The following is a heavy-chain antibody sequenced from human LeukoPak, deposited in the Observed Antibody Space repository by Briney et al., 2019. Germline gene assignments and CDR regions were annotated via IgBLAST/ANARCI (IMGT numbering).Heavy chain of an antibody. D-gene: IGHD3-22*01. CDR2: INTNTGNP. CDR1: GYTFISYA. J-gene: IGHJ4*02. Sequence: ASVKVSCKASGYTFISYAMNWVRQAPGQGLEWMGWINTNTGNPTYAQGFTGRFVFSLDTSVSTAYLQISSLKAEDTAVYYCARGRDSGYYFSYFDYWGQGTLVTVSS. V-gene: IGHV7-4-1*02. CDR3: ARGRDSGYYFSYFDY.